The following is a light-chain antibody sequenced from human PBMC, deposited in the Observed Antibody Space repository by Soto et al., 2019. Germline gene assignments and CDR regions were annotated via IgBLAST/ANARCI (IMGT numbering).Light chain of an antibody. Sequence: DIQMTQSPSSLSASVGDRVTITCRASQSITNSLNWYQHKPGKAPTLVVYAASSLHSGVPSRFSGSGSWTDFTLPISSLQTEEFATYFCQQGHSMPFTFGPGTKVDIK. V-gene: IGKV1-39*01. CDR1: QSITNS. CDR3: QQGHSMPFT. J-gene: IGKJ3*01. CDR2: AAS.